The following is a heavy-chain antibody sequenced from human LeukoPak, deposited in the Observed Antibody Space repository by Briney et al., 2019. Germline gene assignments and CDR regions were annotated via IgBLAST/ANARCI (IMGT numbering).Heavy chain of an antibody. V-gene: IGHV4-61*02. D-gene: IGHD6-19*01. J-gene: IGHJ4*02. CDR3: ARAVMAVAGTGNFDY. CDR1: GGSISSGSYY. Sequence: PSQTLSLTCTVSGGSISSGSYYWSWSRQPAGKGLEGIGRICASGSTNYNPSLKGRVPISVDTSKHQCSLTLSSVTAADTAVYYCARAVMAVAGTGNFDYWGQGTLVTVSS. CDR2: ICASGST.